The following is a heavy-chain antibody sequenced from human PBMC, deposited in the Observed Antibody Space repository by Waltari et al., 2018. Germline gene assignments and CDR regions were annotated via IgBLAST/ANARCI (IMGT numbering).Heavy chain of an antibody. CDR1: GFTFSTCA. J-gene: IGHJ4*02. CDR2: ISSTGGHI. CDR3: AKAPPVVGVSYFDS. Sequence: EVQLLESGGGLVQPGGSLSLSCAASGFTFSTCAMAWVRQGPGKGLEWVSTISSTGGHIFFADSVKGRFTISRDNSKNTLYLQMNNLRAEDAAVYYCAKAPPVVGVSYFDSWGQGTLVTVSS. D-gene: IGHD1-26*01. V-gene: IGHV3-23*01.